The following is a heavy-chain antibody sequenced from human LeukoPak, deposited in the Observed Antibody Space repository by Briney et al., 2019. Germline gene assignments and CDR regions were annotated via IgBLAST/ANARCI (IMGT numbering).Heavy chain of an antibody. CDR3: AKLGDRDLYYYYGMDV. J-gene: IGHJ6*02. CDR1: GFTFSSYA. Sequence: GGSLRLSCAASGFTFSSYAMSWVRQAPGKGLEWVSAISGSGGSTYYADSVKGRFTISRDNSKNTLYLQMNSLRAEDTAVYYCAKLGDRDLYYYYGMDVWGQGTTVTVSS. D-gene: IGHD3-16*01. V-gene: IGHV3-23*01. CDR2: ISGSGGST.